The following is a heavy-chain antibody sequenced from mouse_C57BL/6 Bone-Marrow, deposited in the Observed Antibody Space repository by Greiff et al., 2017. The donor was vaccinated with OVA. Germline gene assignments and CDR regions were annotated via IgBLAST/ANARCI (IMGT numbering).Heavy chain of an antibody. CDR2: IDPANGNT. V-gene: IGHV14-3*01. CDR1: GFNIKNTY. D-gene: IGHD1-1*01. CDR3: ATPNYYGSSYLDY. J-gene: IGHJ2*01. Sequence: VQLQQSVAELVRPGASVKLSCTASGFNIKNTYMHWVKQRPEQGLEWIGRIDPANGNTKYAPKFPGKATIPADTSANTAYLQRSSLTSEDTAIYYCATPNYYGSSYLDYWGQGTTLTVSS.